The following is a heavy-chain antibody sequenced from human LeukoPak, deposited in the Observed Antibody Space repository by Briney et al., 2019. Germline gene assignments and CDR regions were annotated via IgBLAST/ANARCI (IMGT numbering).Heavy chain of an antibody. V-gene: IGHV1-2*02. CDR3: ARGCSSTSCWFDP. J-gene: IGHJ5*02. CDR1: GYTFTHYG. Sequence: ASVKVSCKASGYTFTHYGISWVRQAPGQGLEWMGWINPNSGGTNYAQKFQGRVTMTRDTSISTAYMELSRLRSDDTAVYYCARGCSSTSCWFDPWGQGTLVTVSS. D-gene: IGHD2-2*01. CDR2: INPNSGGT.